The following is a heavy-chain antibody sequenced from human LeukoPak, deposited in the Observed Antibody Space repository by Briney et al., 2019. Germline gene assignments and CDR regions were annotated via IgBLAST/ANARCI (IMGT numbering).Heavy chain of an antibody. CDR2: IIPIFGTA. CDR1: GGTFSSYA. V-gene: IGHV1-69*05. Sequence: SVKVSCKASGGTFSSYAISWVRQAPGQGLEWMGRIIPIFGTANYAQKFQGRVTITTDESTSTAYMELSSLRSEDTAVHYCARDGFDYYDSSGYLGDAFDIWGQGTMVTVSS. J-gene: IGHJ3*02. CDR3: ARDGFDYYDSSGYLGDAFDI. D-gene: IGHD3-22*01.